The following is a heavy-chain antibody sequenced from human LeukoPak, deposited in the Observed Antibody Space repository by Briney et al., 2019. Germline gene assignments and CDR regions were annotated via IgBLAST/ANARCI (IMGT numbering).Heavy chain of an antibody. Sequence: GGSLRLSCAASGFTFSSYWMHWVRQAPGKGLVWVSRINSDGSSTSYADSVKGRFTISRDNAKNTLYLQMNSLRAEDTAVYYCAKGTLSPRGRPPANWNLDYWGQGTLVTVSS. V-gene: IGHV3-74*01. CDR1: GFTFSSYW. D-gene: IGHD1-1*01. J-gene: IGHJ4*02. CDR3: AKGTLSPRGRPPANWNLDY. CDR2: INSDGSST.